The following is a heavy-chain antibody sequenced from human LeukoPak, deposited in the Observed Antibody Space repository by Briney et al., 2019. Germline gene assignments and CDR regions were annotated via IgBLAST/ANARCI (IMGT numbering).Heavy chain of an antibody. Sequence: GGSLRLSCAASGFTVSSNYMSWVRQAPGKGLEWVSVIYSGGSTYYADSVKGRLTISRDNSKNTLYLQMNSLRAEDTAVYYCASPSPYYDSSGYYYGFLYYWGQGTLVTVSS. CDR2: IYSGGST. V-gene: IGHV3-53*01. D-gene: IGHD3-22*01. J-gene: IGHJ4*02. CDR3: ASPSPYYDSSGYYYGFLYY. CDR1: GFTVSSNY.